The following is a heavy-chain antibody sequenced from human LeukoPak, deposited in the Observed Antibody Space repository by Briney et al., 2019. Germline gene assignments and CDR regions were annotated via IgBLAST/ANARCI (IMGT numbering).Heavy chain of an antibody. CDR3: ARGRYYGMDV. Sequence: PGGSLRLSCAASGFTFTSSWMHWVRQAPGKGLVWVSRVNSDGSSTTYADSVKGRFTISRDNAKNTLYLQMNSLRAEDTAVYYCARGRYYGMDVWGQGTTVTVSS. CDR2: VNSDGSST. J-gene: IGHJ6*02. V-gene: IGHV3-74*01. CDR1: GFTFTSSW.